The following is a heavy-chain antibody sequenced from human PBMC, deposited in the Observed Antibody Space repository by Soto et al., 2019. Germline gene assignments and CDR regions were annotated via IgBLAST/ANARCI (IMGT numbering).Heavy chain of an antibody. J-gene: IGHJ4*01. D-gene: IGHD2-2*01. CDR3: AKGWDDSSTYDPIAFDY. CDR1: GFTLDDYA. Sequence: GGSLSLYCAASGFTLDDYAMHWVRQAPGKGLEWVSGISWNSGSIGYADPVKGRFNISRDNAKNSLYLQMNSLRAEDTALYYFAKGWDDSSTYDPIAFDYWDRGTRVAVSS. V-gene: IGHV3-9*01. CDR2: ISWNSGSI.